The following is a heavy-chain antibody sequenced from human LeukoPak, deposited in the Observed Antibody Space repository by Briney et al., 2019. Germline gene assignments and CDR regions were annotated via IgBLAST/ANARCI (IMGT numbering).Heavy chain of an antibody. CDR2: ISGDGGTK. CDR1: GFTFHEHG. Sequence: GGSLRLSCEASGFTFHEHGMGWVRQAPGQGPEWVPLISGDGGTKHYAGSVRGRSTVSRDNSESFLFLQLNSLRSEDTALYFCAKRSGSPHNFAYWGQGAQVTVSS. J-gene: IGHJ4*02. CDR3: AKRSGSPHNFAY. V-gene: IGHV3-43*02. D-gene: IGHD1-1*01.